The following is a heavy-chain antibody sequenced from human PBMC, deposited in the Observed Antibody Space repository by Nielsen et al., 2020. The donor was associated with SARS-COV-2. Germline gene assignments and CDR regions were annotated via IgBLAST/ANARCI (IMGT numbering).Heavy chain of an antibody. CDR1: GYTFTAYA. J-gene: IGHJ4*02. V-gene: IGHV1-3*01. CDR2: INAGNGNT. CDR3: ARSRGCSATSCFFDY. Sequence: ASVKVSCKASGYTFTAYAIHWVRQDPGQRLEWMGWINAGNGNTKYSQKFRGRVTITRDTSASTAYMELSGLSSEDTAVYYCARSRGCSATSCFFDYWGQGGLVTVSS. D-gene: IGHD2-2*01.